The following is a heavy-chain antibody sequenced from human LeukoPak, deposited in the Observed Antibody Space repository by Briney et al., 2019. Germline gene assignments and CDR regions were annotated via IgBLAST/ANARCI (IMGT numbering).Heavy chain of an antibody. J-gene: IGHJ6*02. Sequence: PSETLSLTCAVYGGSFSGYYWSWIRQPPGKGLEWIGEINHSGGTNYNPSLKSRVTISVDTSKNQFSLKLSSVTAADTAVYYCARVGPYCGGDCYRNYYYYGMDVWGQGTTVTVSS. CDR1: GGSFSGYY. D-gene: IGHD2-21*02. V-gene: IGHV4-34*01. CDR2: INHSGGT. CDR3: ARVGPYCGGDCYRNYYYYGMDV.